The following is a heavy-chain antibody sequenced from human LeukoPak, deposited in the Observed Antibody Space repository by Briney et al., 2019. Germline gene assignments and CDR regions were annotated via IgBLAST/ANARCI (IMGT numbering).Heavy chain of an antibody. J-gene: IGHJ4*02. D-gene: IGHD3-9*01. CDR2: ISSSSSYI. CDR1: GFTFSSYS. Sequence: GGSLRLSCAASGFTFSSYSMNWVRQAPGKGLEWVSSISSSSSYIYYADSVKGRFTISRDNAKNSLYLQMNSLRAEDTAVYYCARDPSFDILTGYDYWGQGTLVTVSS. CDR3: ARDPSFDILTGYDY. V-gene: IGHV3-21*01.